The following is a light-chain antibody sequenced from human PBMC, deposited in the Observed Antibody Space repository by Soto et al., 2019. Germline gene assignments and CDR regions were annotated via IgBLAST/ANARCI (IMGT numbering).Light chain of an antibody. CDR1: SSNIGAGYD. Sequence: QSVLTQPPSVSGAPGQRVTISCTGSSSNIGAGYDVHWYQQLPGTAPILLIYDNNIRPSGVPDRFSGSKSGTSASLAITGLQAEDEADYYCQSYDSSLSGWVFGGGTQLTVL. J-gene: IGLJ3*02. V-gene: IGLV1-40*01. CDR3: QSYDSSLSGWV. CDR2: DNN.